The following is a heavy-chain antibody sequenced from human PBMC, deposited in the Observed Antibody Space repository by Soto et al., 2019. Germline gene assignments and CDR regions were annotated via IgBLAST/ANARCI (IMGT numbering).Heavy chain of an antibody. CDR1: GFTFSSYA. CDR3: AKDLELELQGYLFDY. Sequence: QTGGSLRLSCAASGFTFSSYAMSWVRQAPGKGLEWVSAISGSGGSTYYADSVKGRFTISRDNSKNTLYLQMNSLRAEDTAVYYCAKDLELELQGYLFDYWGQGTLVTVS. J-gene: IGHJ4*02. CDR2: ISGSGGST. D-gene: IGHD1-7*01. V-gene: IGHV3-23*01.